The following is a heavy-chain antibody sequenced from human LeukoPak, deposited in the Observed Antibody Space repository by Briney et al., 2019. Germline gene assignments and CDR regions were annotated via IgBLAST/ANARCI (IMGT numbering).Heavy chain of an antibody. V-gene: IGHV1-2*02. CDR3: ARVREYSYGPTVIDY. CDR1: GYTFTGYY. CDR2: INPNSGGT. J-gene: IGHJ4*02. D-gene: IGHD5-18*01. Sequence: ASVKVSCKASGYTFTGYYMHWVRQAPGQGLEWMGWINPNSGGTNYAQKFQGRVTMTRDTSISTAYMEPSRLRSDDTAVYYCARVREYSYGPTVIDYWGQGTLVTVSS.